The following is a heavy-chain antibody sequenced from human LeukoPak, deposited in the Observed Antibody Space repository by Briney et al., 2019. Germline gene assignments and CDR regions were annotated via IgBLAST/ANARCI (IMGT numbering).Heavy chain of an antibody. V-gene: IGHV3-48*03. CDR1: GFTFNNYE. CDR3: ARDPGQRGYYDSSGYYYYFDY. J-gene: IGHJ4*02. D-gene: IGHD3-22*01. Sequence: GGSLRLSCAASGFTFNNYEMNWVRQAPGKGLEWLSYISTSGSTIYYADSVKGRFTSSRDNAKNSLYLQMNSLRAEDTALYYCARDPGQRGYYDSSGYYYYFDYWGQGTLVTVSS. CDR2: ISTSGSTI.